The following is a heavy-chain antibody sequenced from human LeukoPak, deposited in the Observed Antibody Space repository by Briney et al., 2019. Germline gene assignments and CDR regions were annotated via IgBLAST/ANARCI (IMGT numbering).Heavy chain of an antibody. D-gene: IGHD2-15*01. CDR3: ARSVEGYCSGGSCYSYSYYMDV. CDR1: GGSFSDYY. Sequence: SETLSHTCPVYGGSFSDYYWSWIRQPAGKGRDWIGEIYHSGRTNYNPSLKSRVTISVDTSKNQFSLKLSSVTAADTAVYYCARSVEGYCSGGSCYSYSYYMDVWGKGTTVTVSS. V-gene: IGHV4-34*01. CDR2: IYHSGRT. J-gene: IGHJ6*03.